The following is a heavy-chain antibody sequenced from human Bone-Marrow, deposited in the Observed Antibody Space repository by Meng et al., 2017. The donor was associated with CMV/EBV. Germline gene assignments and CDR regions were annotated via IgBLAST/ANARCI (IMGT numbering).Heavy chain of an antibody. D-gene: IGHD3-3*01. J-gene: IGHJ4*02. V-gene: IGHV4-34*01. CDR2: INHSGST. Sequence: SQTLSRTCAVYGGSFSGYYWSWIRQPPGKGLEWIGEINHSGSTNYNPSLKSRVTISVDTSKNQFSLKLSSVTAADTAVYYCARGRGVVKQYYFDYRGQGTLVTVSS. CDR1: GGSFSGYY. CDR3: ARGRGVVKQYYFDY.